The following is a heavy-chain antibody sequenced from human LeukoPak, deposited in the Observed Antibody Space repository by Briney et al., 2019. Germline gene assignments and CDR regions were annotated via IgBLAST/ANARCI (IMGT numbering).Heavy chain of an antibody. CDR2: IGSSGRTI. V-gene: IGHV3-11*04. Sequence: GGSLRLSCTASGFTFSDYYMSWIRQAPGKGLEWVSYIGSSGRTIYYADSVKGRFTISRDNAKNSLYLQINSLRADDTAVYYCARPELPGWSVLFDFWGQGTLVTVSS. CDR1: GFTFSDYY. CDR3: ARPELPGWSVLFDF. D-gene: IGHD2-15*01. J-gene: IGHJ4*02.